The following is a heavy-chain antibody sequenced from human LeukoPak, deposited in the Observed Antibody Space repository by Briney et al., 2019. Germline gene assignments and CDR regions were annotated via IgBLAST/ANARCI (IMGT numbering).Heavy chain of an antibody. Sequence: SRTLSLTCAVSGGSISSSNWWSWVRQPPGKGLEWIGEIYHSGSTNYNPSLKSRVTISVDKSKNQFSLKLSSVTAADTAVYYCASRRYCSSTSCSLYFDYWGQGTLVTVSS. CDR3: ASRRYCSSTSCSLYFDY. J-gene: IGHJ4*02. V-gene: IGHV4-4*02. D-gene: IGHD2-2*01. CDR1: GGSISSSNW. CDR2: IYHSGST.